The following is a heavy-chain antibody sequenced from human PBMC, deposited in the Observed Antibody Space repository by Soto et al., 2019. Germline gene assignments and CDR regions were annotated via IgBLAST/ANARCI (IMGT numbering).Heavy chain of an antibody. CDR1: GYTFTSYG. D-gene: IGHD3-10*01. V-gene: IGHV1-18*01. CDR3: ARAPYYYGPRGFGPHRGSWFDP. J-gene: IGHJ5*02. CDR2: ISAYNGNT. Sequence: EASVKVSCKASGYTFTSYGISWVRQAPGQRLEWMRWISAYNGNTNYAQKLQGRVTMTTDTSTSTAYMELRSLRSDDTAVYYCARAPYYYGPRGFGPHRGSWFDPWGQGTLVTVSS.